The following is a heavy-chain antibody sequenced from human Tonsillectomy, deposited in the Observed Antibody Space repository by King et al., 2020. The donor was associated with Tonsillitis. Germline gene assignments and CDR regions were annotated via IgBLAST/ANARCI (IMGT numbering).Heavy chain of an antibody. CDR2: ISSRYNTI. Sequence: VQLVESGGGLVQPGGSLRLSCAASGFTFSSYSMNWVRQAPGRGLDWLSYISSRYNTIYYADSVKGRFTISRDNAKNSLYLQMNSLRAEDTAVYYCTREYYYDTSGYFDESENFDYWGQGTLVTVSS. V-gene: IGHV3-48*04. CDR3: TREYYYDTSGYFDESENFDY. D-gene: IGHD3-22*01. CDR1: GFTFSSYS. J-gene: IGHJ4*02.